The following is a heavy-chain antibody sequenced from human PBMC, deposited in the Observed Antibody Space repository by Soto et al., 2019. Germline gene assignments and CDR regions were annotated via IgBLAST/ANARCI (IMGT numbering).Heavy chain of an antibody. Sequence: QVQLVQSGAEAKKPGSSVKVSCKVSGGTFRRYTVNWVRQAPGQGLEWMGGIIAVFGTATYAQKFQGRVTITADKSTSTAYMELISLRSEDTAMYYCARELPTDSVDYGNYFDYWGQGTLVTVSS. CDR1: GGTFRRYT. D-gene: IGHD4-17*01. V-gene: IGHV1-69*06. J-gene: IGHJ4*02. CDR2: IIAVFGTA. CDR3: ARELPTDSVDYGNYFDY.